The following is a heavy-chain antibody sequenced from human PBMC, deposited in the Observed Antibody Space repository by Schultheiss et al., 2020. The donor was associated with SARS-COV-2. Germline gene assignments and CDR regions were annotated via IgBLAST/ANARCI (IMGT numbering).Heavy chain of an antibody. Sequence: SETLSLTCAVYGGSFSGYYWSWIRQPPGKGLEWIGEINHSGGTNYNSSLKSRVTISVATSKNQFSLNLTSVTAADTAVYFCARDEQWLPNNWFDPWGQGTLVTVSS. CDR1: GGSFSGYY. CDR2: INHSGGT. D-gene: IGHD6-19*01. J-gene: IGHJ5*02. CDR3: ARDEQWLPNNWFDP. V-gene: IGHV4-34*01.